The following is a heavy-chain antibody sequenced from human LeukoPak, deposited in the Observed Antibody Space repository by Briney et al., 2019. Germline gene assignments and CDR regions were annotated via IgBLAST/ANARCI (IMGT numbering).Heavy chain of an antibody. CDR1: GYTFTGYY. CDR3: ARVLVAENAFDI. J-gene: IGHJ3*02. CDR2: INPNSGNT. V-gene: IGHV1-2*02. Sequence: ASVKVSCKASGYTFTGYYMNWVRQAPGQGLEWMGWINPNSGNTNYAQKFQGRVTMTRDTSISTAYMELSRLRSDDTAVYYCARVLVAENAFDIWGQGTMVTVSS. D-gene: IGHD6-19*01.